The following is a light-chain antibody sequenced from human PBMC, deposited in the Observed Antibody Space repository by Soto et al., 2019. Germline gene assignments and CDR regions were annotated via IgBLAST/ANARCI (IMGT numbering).Light chain of an antibody. Sequence: EIVLTQSPATPSLSPGEKATPSFRASQSVSSYLAWYQQKPGQAPRLLIYDASNRATGIPARFSGSGSGTDFTLTISSLEPEDFAVYYCQQRSNWWTFGQGTKVDIK. CDR3: QQRSNWWT. CDR2: DAS. V-gene: IGKV3-11*01. J-gene: IGKJ1*01. CDR1: QSVSSY.